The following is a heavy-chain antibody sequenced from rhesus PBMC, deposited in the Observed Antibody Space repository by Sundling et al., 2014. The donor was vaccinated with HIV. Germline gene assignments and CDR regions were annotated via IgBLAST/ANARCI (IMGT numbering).Heavy chain of an antibody. CDR2: IYGSSEST. CDR3: AIGGTYYSDSGRLDY. Sequence: QVQLQESGPAVVKPSETLSLTCAVSGGSISSGYGWSWVRQSPNKGLEWIGNIYGSSESTNYNPSLENRVTISKDASKNQFSLKLRSVTAADTAVYYCAIGGTYYSDSGRLDYWGQGVLVTVSS. D-gene: IGHD3-28*01. CDR1: GGSISSGYG. V-gene: IGHV4-127*01. J-gene: IGHJ4*01.